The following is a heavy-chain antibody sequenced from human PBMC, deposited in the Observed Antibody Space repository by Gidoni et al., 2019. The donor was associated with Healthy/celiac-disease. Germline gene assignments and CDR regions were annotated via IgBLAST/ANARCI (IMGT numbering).Heavy chain of an antibody. CDR2: IRSKAYGGTT. CDR3: TREGYYYDSSGYTYDAFDI. CDR1: GFTFGDYA. D-gene: IGHD3-22*01. J-gene: IGHJ3*02. Sequence: VQLVESGGGLVQPGRSLRLSCTASGFTFGDYAMSWFRQAPGKGLEWVGFIRSKAYGGTTEYAASVKGRFTISRDDSKSIAYLQMNSLKTEDTAVYYCTREGYYYDSSGYTYDAFDIWGQGTMVTVSA. V-gene: IGHV3-49*03.